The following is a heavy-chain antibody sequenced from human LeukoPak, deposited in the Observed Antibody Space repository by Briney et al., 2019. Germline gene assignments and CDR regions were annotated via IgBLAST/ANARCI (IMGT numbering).Heavy chain of an antibody. D-gene: IGHD1/OR15-1a*01. J-gene: IGHJ4*02. CDR1: GFTFSAYS. Sequence: TGGSLRLPCAASGFTFSAYSLNWVRQAPGKGLEWVSYITSSSGTIYYADSVKGRFTISRDNSKNTLYLQMNSLRAEDTAVYYCARVSLRWITGTGFDYWGQGTLVTVSS. CDR3: ARVSLRWITGTGFDY. CDR2: ITSSSGTI. V-gene: IGHV3-48*01.